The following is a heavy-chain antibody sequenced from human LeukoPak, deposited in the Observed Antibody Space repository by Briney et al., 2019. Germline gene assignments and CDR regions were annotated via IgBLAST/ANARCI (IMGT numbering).Heavy chain of an antibody. CDR1: GYTFTGYY. CDR3: ARDAVNIVVVPAATIAYYGMDV. CDR2: INPNSGGT. V-gene: IGHV1-2*02. D-gene: IGHD2-2*01. J-gene: IGHJ6*02. Sequence: ASVKVSCKASGYTFTGYYMHWVRQAPGQGLEWMGWINPNSGGTNYAQKFQGRVTMTRDTSISTAYMELSRLRSDDTAVYYCARDAVNIVVVPAATIAYYGMDVWGQGTTVTVSS.